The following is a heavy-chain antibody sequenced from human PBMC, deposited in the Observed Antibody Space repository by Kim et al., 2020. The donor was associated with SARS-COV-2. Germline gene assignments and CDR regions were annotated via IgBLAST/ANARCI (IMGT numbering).Heavy chain of an antibody. CDR3: ARARKQQGVIDAFDI. D-gene: IGHD6-13*01. Sequence: TLSLTCTVSGGSISSGVYYWSWIRQHPGKGLEWIGYIYYSGSTYYNPSLKSRVTISVDTSKNQFSLKLSSVTAADTAVYYCARARKQQGVIDAFDIWGQGTMVTVSS. V-gene: IGHV4-31*03. CDR1: GGSISSGVYY. CDR2: IYYSGST. J-gene: IGHJ3*02.